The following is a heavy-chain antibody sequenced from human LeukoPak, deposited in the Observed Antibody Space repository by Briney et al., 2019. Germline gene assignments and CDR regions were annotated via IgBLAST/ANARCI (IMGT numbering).Heavy chain of an antibody. CDR2: INHSGST. CDR1: GGSFSGYY. CDR3: ARVEGDSSGYYYGGFDY. D-gene: IGHD3-22*01. Sequence: SETLSLTCAVYGGSFSGYYWSWIRQPPGKGLEWIGEINHSGSTNYNPSLKSRVTISVDTSKNQFSLKLSSVTAADTAVYYCARVEGDSSGYYYGGFDYWGQGTLVTVSS. V-gene: IGHV4-34*01. J-gene: IGHJ4*02.